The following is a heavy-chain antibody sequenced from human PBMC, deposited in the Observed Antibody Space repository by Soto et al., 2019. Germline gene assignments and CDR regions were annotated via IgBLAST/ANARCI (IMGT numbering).Heavy chain of an antibody. CDR2: IYYSGST. Sequence: SETLSLTCTVSGGSVSSYYWSWIRQPPGKGLEWIGYIYYSGSTNYNPSLKSRVTISVDTSKNQFSLKLSSVTAADTAVYYCARLHSSGWYELDYRGHGPLVXVSS. J-gene: IGHJ4*01. CDR3: ARLHSSGWYELDY. D-gene: IGHD6-19*01. V-gene: IGHV4-59*08. CDR1: GGSVSSYY.